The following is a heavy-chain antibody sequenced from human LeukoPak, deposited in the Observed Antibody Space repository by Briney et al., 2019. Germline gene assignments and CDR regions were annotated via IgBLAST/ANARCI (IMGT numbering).Heavy chain of an antibody. CDR1: GFTFSSYA. V-gene: IGHV3-30-3*01. CDR2: ISYDGSNK. J-gene: IGHJ4*02. CDR3: ASGSGGWLQYPFDY. D-gene: IGHD5-24*01. Sequence: GGSLRLSCAASGFTFSSYAMPWVRQAPGKGLEWVAVISYDGSNKYYADSVKGRFTISRDNSKNTLYLQMNSLRAEDTAVYYCASGSGGWLQYPFDYWGQGTLVTVSS.